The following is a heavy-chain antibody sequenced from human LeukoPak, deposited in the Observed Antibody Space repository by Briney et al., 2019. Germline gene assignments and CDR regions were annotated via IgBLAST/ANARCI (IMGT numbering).Heavy chain of an antibody. V-gene: IGHV1-2*04. Sequence: GASVKVSCKASGYTFTGYYMHWVRQAPGQGLEWMGWINPNSGGTNYAQKFQGWVTITSDTSISTAYMELSRLRSDDTAVYYCARGGGYRTAMVDYWGQGTLVTVSS. J-gene: IGHJ4*02. CDR3: ARGGGYRTAMVDY. D-gene: IGHD5-18*01. CDR2: INPNSGGT. CDR1: GYTFTGYY.